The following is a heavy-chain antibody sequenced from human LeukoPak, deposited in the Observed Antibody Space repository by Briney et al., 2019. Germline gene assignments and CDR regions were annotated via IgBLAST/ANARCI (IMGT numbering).Heavy chain of an antibody. V-gene: IGHV4-59*08. D-gene: IGHD3-9*01. CDR1: GGSISSYY. CDR3: ARQILTGYYSWFDP. CDR2: IYYSGST. J-gene: IGHJ5*02. Sequence: SETLSLTCTVSGGSISSYYWSWIRQPPGKGLEWIGYIYYSGSTNYNPSLKSRVTISVDTSKNQFSLKLSSVTAADTAVYYCARQILTGYYSWFDPWGQGTLVTVSS.